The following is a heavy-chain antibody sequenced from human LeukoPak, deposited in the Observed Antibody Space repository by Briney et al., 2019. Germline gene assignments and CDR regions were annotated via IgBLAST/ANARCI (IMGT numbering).Heavy chain of an antibody. CDR1: GGSISSYY. D-gene: IGHD1-7*01. CDR3: ARFRLDIENYQFDY. Sequence: SETLSLTCTVSGGSISSYYWSWIRQPPGKGLEWIGYIYHSGSTYYNPSLKSRVTISVDRSKNQFSLKLSSVTAADTAVYYCARFRLDIENYQFDYWGQGTLVTVSS. J-gene: IGHJ4*02. CDR2: IYHSGST. V-gene: IGHV4-4*09.